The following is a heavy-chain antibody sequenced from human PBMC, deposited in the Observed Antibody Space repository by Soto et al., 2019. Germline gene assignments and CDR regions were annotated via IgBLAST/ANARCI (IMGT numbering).Heavy chain of an antibody. CDR1: GGSISSSSYY. D-gene: IGHD4-17*01. CDR2: IYYSGST. CDR3: ASHTTVALPGGNWFDP. J-gene: IGHJ5*02. Sequence: SETLSLTCTVSGGSISSSSYYWGWIRQPPGKGLEWIGSIYYSGSTYYNPSLKSRVTISVDTSKNQFSLKLSSVTAADTAVYYCASHTTVALPGGNWFDPWGQGTMVTVSS. V-gene: IGHV4-39*01.